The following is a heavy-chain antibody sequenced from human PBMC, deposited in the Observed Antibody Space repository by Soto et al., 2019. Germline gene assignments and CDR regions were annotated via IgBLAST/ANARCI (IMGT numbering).Heavy chain of an antibody. CDR1: GYTFISHG. CDR2: ISGKNGNT. CDR3: ARGSSSIVVVPDYGMDV. V-gene: IGHV1-18*04. Sequence: QVQLVQSGAEVKKPGASVKVSCKASGYTFISHGMSWVRQAPGQGLEWMGWISGKNGNTKFAQKFQGRVTLTTDTTTSTAYMEVRSLRTDDTAVYYCARGSSSIVVVPDYGMDVWGQGTTVTVSS. J-gene: IGHJ6*02. D-gene: IGHD2-2*01.